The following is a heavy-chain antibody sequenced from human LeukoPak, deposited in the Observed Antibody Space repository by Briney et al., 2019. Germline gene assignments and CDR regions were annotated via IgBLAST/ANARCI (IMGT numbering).Heavy chain of an antibody. Sequence: SDTLSLTCTVSVASISSYYGSWIRQPPGKGLEWIGYIYYSGSTNYNPSLKSRVTISVDTSKNQFSLKLSSVTAADTAVYYCATLGYCSAGSCWGQGTMVTVSS. J-gene: IGHJ3*01. CDR2: IYYSGST. D-gene: IGHD2-15*01. CDR1: VASISSYY. V-gene: IGHV4-59*08. CDR3: ATLGYCSAGSC.